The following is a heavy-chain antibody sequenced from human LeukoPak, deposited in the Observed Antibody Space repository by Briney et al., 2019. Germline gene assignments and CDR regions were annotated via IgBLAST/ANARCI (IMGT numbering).Heavy chain of an antibody. J-gene: IGHJ6*02. D-gene: IGHD6-13*01. CDR1: GYTFTSYD. CDR2: MNPNSGNT. Sequence: ASVKVSCKASGYTFTSYDINWVRQAPGQGLEWMGWMNPNSGNTGYAQKFQGRVTMTRNTSISTAYMELSSLRSEDTAVYYCARGKRVAAAPYYYYGMDVWGQGTTVTVSS. V-gene: IGHV1-8*01. CDR3: ARGKRVAAAPYYYYGMDV.